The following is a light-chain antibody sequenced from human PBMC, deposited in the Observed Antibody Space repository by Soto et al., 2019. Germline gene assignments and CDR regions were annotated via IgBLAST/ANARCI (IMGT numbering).Light chain of an antibody. CDR3: QHYNSYPEA. J-gene: IGKJ1*01. V-gene: IGKV1-5*03. Sequence: IQFTQSPSSLSASVGDRVTITCRASQGINNHLAWDQQKPGKAPRLLIYKASTLTSGVSSRFSGSGSGTDFSLTISSLQPDDFATYYCQHYNSYPEAFGQGTKVDIK. CDR2: KAS. CDR1: QGINNH.